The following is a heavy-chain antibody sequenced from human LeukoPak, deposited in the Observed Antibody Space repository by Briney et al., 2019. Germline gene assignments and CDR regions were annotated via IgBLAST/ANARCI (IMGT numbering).Heavy chain of an antibody. CDR2: ISGSGGST. V-gene: IGHV3-23*01. D-gene: IGHD3-3*01. J-gene: IGHJ6*02. Sequence: GGSLRLSCAASGFTSSSYAMSWVRQAPGKGLEWVSAISGSGGSTYYADSVKGRFTISRDNSKNTLYLQMNSLRAEDTAVYYCAKAQYYDFWSGPRAMDVWGQGTTVTVSS. CDR1: GFTSSSYA. CDR3: AKAQYYDFWSGPRAMDV.